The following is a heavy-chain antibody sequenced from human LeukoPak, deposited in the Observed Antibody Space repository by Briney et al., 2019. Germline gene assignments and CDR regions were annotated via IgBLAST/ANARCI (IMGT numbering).Heavy chain of an antibody. Sequence: ASVKVSCKASGYTFTSYGISWVRQAPGQGLEWMGWISAYKGNTNYAQQLQGRVTMTTDISTSTAYMELRSLRSDDTAVYCCARDLLVVGATYWFDPWGQGTLVTVSS. CDR1: GYTFTSYG. D-gene: IGHD1-26*01. J-gene: IGHJ5*02. CDR2: ISAYKGNT. V-gene: IGHV1-18*01. CDR3: ARDLLVVGATYWFDP.